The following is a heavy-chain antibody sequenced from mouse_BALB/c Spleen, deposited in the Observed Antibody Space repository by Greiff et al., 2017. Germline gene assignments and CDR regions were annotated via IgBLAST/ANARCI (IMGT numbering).Heavy chain of an antibody. D-gene: IGHD2-1*01. V-gene: IGHV1-69*02. Sequence: QVHVKQPGAELVRPGASVKLSCKASGYTFTSYWINWVKQRPGQGLEWIGNIYPSDSYTNYNQKFKDKATLTVDKSSSTAYMQLSSPTSEDSAVYYCTRYGNYVGYYAMDYWGQGTSVTVSS. CDR1: GYTFTSYW. CDR3: TRYGNYVGYYAMDY. CDR2: IYPSDSYT. J-gene: IGHJ4*01.